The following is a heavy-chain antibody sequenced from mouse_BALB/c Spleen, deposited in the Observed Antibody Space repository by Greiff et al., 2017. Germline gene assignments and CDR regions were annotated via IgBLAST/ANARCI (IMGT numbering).Heavy chain of an antibody. V-gene: IGHV1S126*01. D-gene: IGHD2-1*01. CDR2: IDPSDSET. J-gene: IGHJ3*01. CDR1: GYSFTSYW. Sequence: QVQLQQSGPQLVRPGASVKISCKASGYSFTSYWMHWVKQRPGQGLEWIGMIDPSDSETRLNQKFKDKATLTVDKSSSTAYMQLSSPTSEDSAVYYCAREGLYYPFAYWGQGTLVTVSA. CDR3: AREGLYYPFAY.